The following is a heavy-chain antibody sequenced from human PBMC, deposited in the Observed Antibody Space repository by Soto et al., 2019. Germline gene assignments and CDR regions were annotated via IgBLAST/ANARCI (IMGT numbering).Heavy chain of an antibody. V-gene: IGHV4-59*08. CDR3: ARLSLFGVDCYPPAPFVD. J-gene: IGHJ4*02. CDR1: GGSISSYY. Sequence: PSETLSLTCTVSGGSISSYYWSWIRQPPGKGLEWIGYIYYSGSTNYNPSLKSRVTISVDTSKNQFSLKLSSVTAADTAVYYCARLSLFGVDCYPPAPFVDWGPGAPVTVFS. CDR2: IYYSGST. D-gene: IGHD2-21*01.